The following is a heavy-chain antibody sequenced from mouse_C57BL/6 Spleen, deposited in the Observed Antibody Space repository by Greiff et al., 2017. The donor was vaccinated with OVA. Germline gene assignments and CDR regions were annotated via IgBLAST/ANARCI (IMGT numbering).Heavy chain of an antibody. CDR1: GYTFTDYE. CDR3: TRWDDYDAFDY. CDR2: IDPETGGT. D-gene: IGHD2-4*01. V-gene: IGHV1-15*01. J-gene: IGHJ2*01. Sequence: QVHVKQSGAELVRPGASVTLSCKASGYTFTDYEMHWVKQTPVHGLEWIGAIDPETGGTAYNQKFKGKAILTADKSSSTAYMELRSLTSEDSAVYYCTRWDDYDAFDYWGQGTTLTVSS.